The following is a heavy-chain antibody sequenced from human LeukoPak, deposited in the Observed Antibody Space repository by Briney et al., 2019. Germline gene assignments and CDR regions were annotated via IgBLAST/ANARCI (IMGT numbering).Heavy chain of an antibody. V-gene: IGHV1-8*01. CDR3: ARGGITMVRGVIINYFDY. CDR2: MNPNSGNT. D-gene: IGHD3-10*01. Sequence: ASVKVSCKASGYTFTSYDINWVRQATGQGLEWMGWMNPNSGNTGYAQKFQGRVTMTRNTSISTAYMELSSLRSEDTAVYYCARGGITMVRGVIINYFDYWGQGTLVTVSS. J-gene: IGHJ4*02. CDR1: GYTFTSYD.